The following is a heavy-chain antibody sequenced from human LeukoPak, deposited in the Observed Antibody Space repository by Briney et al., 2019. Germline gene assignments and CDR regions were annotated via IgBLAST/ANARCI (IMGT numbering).Heavy chain of an antibody. CDR1: GGSISSYY. CDR2: IYYSGST. J-gene: IGHJ6*02. V-gene: IGHV4-59*01. CDR3: ARDLGYCSGGSCYKPDYYYYGMDV. D-gene: IGHD2-15*01. Sequence: SETLPLTCTVSGGSISSYYWSWIRQPPGKGLEWIGYIYYSGSTNYNPSLKSRVTISVDTSKNQFSLKLSSVTAADTAVYYCARDLGYCSGGSCYKPDYYYYGMDVWGQGTTVTVSS.